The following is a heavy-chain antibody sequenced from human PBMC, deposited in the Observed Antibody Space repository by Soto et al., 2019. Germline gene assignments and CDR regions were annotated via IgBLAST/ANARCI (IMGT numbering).Heavy chain of an antibody. V-gene: IGHV3-11*01. CDR1: GFTLSDYY. J-gene: IGHJ6*02. Sequence: PGESLRLSCAASGFTLSDYYMTWVRQTPGKGLEWISYISSTGGTVNYADSVKGRFTISRDNIKNSLFLQMTSLRDEDTAVYYCARDGLDYYGLDVWGQGTTVTVSS. CDR3: ARDGLDYYGLDV. CDR2: ISSTGGTV.